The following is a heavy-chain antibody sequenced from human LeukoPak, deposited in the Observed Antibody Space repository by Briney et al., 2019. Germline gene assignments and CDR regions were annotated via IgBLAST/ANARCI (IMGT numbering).Heavy chain of an antibody. J-gene: IGHJ4*02. CDR2: ISYDGSNK. V-gene: IGHV3-30*18. Sequence: PGGSLRLSCAASGFTFSSYGMHWVRQAPGKGLEWVAVISYDGSNKYYADSVKGRFTISRDNSKNTLYLQMNSLRAEDTAVYYCVQSYSGRIFDYWGQGTLVTVSS. D-gene: IGHD2-15*01. CDR3: VQSYSGRIFDY. CDR1: GFTFSSYG.